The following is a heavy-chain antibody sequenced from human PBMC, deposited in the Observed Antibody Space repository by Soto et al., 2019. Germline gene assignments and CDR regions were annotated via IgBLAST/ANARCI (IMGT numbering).Heavy chain of an antibody. CDR3: ARDSRYGGFFFDP. CDR1: GFTFSSYS. D-gene: IGHD4-17*01. Sequence: GGSLRLSCAASGFTFSSYSMNWVRQAPGKGLEWVSSISSSSSYIYYADSVKGRFTISRDNAKNSLYLQMNSLRAEDTAVYYCARDSRYGGFFFDPWGQGTLVTVSS. V-gene: IGHV3-21*01. CDR2: ISSSSSYI. J-gene: IGHJ5*02.